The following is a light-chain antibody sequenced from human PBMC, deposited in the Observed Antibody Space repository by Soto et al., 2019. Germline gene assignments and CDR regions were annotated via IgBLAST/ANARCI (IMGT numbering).Light chain of an antibody. V-gene: IGKV1-33*01. CDR3: QQSDDLPT. J-gene: IGKJ5*01. CDR1: QDINNY. Sequence: DIQLTQSPSSLSASVGDRVTITCQASQDINNYVNWYQQKPRTAPNLLIYDASTLKPGVPSRFSGSGSGKDFTFTISSLQPEDFATYFCQQSDDLPTFGQGTRLDIK. CDR2: DAS.